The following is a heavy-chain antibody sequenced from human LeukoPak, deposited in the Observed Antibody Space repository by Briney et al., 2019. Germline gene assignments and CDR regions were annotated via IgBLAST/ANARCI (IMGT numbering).Heavy chain of an antibody. CDR3: ANYTY. D-gene: IGHD3-16*01. J-gene: IGHJ4*02. CDR2: ISYDGTNK. CDR1: EFTFSSSG. Sequence: PGGSLRLSCAASEFTFSSSGMHWVRQAPGKGLEWVALISYDGTNKYFADSVKGRFTISRDNSKNTLYLQMNSLRAEDTAVYYCANYTYWGQGTLVTVSS. V-gene: IGHV3-30*18.